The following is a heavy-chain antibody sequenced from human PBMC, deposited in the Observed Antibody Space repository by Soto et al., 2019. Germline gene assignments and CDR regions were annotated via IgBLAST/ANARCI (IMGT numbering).Heavy chain of an antibody. Sequence: SETLSLTCTVSGGSVSSSGYYWSWIRQHPGKGLEWIGSIYYSGSSYYIPSLKSRVTISLDTSKNQFSLKLSSVTAADTAVYYCASGQQLVRNFWGQGTLVTVSS. CDR1: GGSVSSSGYY. D-gene: IGHD6-13*01. V-gene: IGHV4-31*03. CDR3: ASGQQLVRNF. CDR2: IYYSGSS. J-gene: IGHJ4*02.